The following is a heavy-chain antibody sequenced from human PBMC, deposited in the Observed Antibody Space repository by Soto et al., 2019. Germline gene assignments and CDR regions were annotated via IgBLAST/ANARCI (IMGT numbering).Heavy chain of an antibody. V-gene: IGHV3-23*01. CDR3: ARDRYGDPLWGQDDFDY. Sequence: EAQLLESGGGLVQPGGSLRLSCAASGFTFSNYAMSWVRQAPGKGLEWVSAISGSGDSIYYADSVKGRFTISRDNSKNTLYLQMNSLRAEDTAIYYCARDRYGDPLWGQDDFDYWGQGTLVTVSA. D-gene: IGHD2-21*02. J-gene: IGHJ4*02. CDR1: GFTFSNYA. CDR2: ISGSGDSI.